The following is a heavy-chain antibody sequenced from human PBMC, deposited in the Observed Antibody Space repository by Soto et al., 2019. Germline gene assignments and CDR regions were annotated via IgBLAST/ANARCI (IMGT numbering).Heavy chain of an antibody. CDR3: AKGPWRAHYYYMDV. V-gene: IGHV3-23*01. CDR1: GFTFSSYA. Sequence: GGSLRLSCAASGFTFSSYAMSWVRQAPGKGLEWVSSISGSGGSTYYADSVKGRFTISRDNSKNTLYLQMNSLRAEDTAVYYCAKGPWRAHYYYMDVWGKGTTVTVSS. D-gene: IGHD1-1*01. CDR2: ISGSGGST. J-gene: IGHJ6*03.